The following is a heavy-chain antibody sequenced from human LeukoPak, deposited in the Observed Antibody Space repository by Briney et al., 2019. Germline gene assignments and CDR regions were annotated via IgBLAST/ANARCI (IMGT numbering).Heavy chain of an antibody. CDR3: ARVLLSGYDRPIDF. CDR1: GFTFSSYE. Sequence: GGSLRLSCAASGFTFSSYEMNWVRQAPGKRLEWVSYISSSAGSIYLADSVKDRFSVSRDNAKNSLYLQMTSLRAEDTGIYYCARVLLSGYDRPIDFWGQGTLVTVSS. V-gene: IGHV3-48*03. CDR2: ISSSAGSI. D-gene: IGHD5-12*01. J-gene: IGHJ4*02.